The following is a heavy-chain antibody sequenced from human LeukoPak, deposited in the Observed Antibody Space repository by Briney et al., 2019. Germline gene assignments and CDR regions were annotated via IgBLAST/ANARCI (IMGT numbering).Heavy chain of an antibody. J-gene: IGHJ6*02. CDR2: FDPEDGET. CDR1: GYTLTELS. D-gene: IGHD6-19*01. CDR3: ATDKRIAVACTNYYYGMDV. Sequence: ASVKVSCKVSGYTLTELSMHWVRQAPGKGLEWMGGFDPEDGETIYAQKFQGRVTMTEDTSTDTAYMELSSLRSEDTAVYYCATDKRIAVACTNYYYGMDVWGQGTTVTVSS. V-gene: IGHV1-24*01.